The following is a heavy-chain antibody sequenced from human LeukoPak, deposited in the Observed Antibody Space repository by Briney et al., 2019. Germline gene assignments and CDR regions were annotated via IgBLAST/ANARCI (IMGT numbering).Heavy chain of an antibody. CDR2: IYYSGTT. D-gene: IGHD1-7*01. CDR1: GGSISSDNYY. CDR3: ASEELG. Sequence: SETLSLTCTVSGGSISSDNYYWGWIRQPPEKGLEWIANIYYSGTTYYNPSLKSRVTISVDTSKNQFSLKLSSVTAADTAVYYCASEELGWGQGTLVTVSS. V-gene: IGHV4-39*07. J-gene: IGHJ4*02.